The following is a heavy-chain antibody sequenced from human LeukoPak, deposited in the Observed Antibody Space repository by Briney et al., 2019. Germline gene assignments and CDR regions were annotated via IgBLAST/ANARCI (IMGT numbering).Heavy chain of an antibody. D-gene: IGHD3-22*01. CDR1: GFIFGNYA. CDR3: ARDLYDSSGYYFGH. CDR2: IRSKAFGGTG. Sequence: GGSLRLSCTGSGFIFGNYALSWFRQAPGKGLEWVGFIRSKAFGGTGEYASAVKGRFIISRDDSKNIAYLQMKSLKIEDTAVYYCARDLYDSSGYYFGHWGQGTLVTVSS. J-gene: IGHJ4*02. V-gene: IGHV3-49*03.